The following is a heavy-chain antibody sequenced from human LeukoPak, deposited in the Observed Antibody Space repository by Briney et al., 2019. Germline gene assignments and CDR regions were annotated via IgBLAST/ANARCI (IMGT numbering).Heavy chain of an antibody. CDR2: FYHTGRT. CDR1: GYSISLGYY. D-gene: IGHD1-1*01. V-gene: IGHV4-38-2*02. CDR3: ARDMGWNGLVDS. J-gene: IGHJ4*02. Sequence: SETLSLTCTVSGYSISLGYYWGWIRQPPGKGLEWIGSFYHTGRTYYNPSLKSRVTVSGDTSKNQFSLKLTSVTAADTAVYYCARDMGWNGLVDSWGQGTLVTASS.